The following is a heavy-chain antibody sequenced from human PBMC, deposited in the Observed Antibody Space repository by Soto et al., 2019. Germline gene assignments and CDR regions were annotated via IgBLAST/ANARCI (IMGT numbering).Heavy chain of an antibody. D-gene: IGHD2-21*01. V-gene: IGHV4-31*03. CDR1: GGSISGGVYY. CDR3: ARDLIDTKDYYYYGMDV. CDR2: IYYSGST. Sequence: PSETLSLTCTVSGGSISGGVYYWSWIRHHPGKGLEWIGYIYYSGSTYYNPSLKSRVTISVDTSKNQFSLKLSSVTAADTAVYYCARDLIDTKDYYYYGMDVWGQGTTVTVSS. J-gene: IGHJ6*02.